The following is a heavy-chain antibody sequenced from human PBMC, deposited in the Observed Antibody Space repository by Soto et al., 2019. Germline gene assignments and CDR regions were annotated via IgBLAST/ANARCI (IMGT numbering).Heavy chain of an antibody. CDR1: GGSISSSSYY. J-gene: IGHJ4*02. V-gene: IGHV4-39*01. D-gene: IGHD3-9*01. Sequence: PSETLSLTCTVSGGSISSSSYYWGWIRQPPGKGLEWIGSIYYSGSTYYNPSLKSRVTISVDTSKNQFSLKLSSVTAADTAVYYCASLYDTLTGYYREYTNDDYWGQGTLVTVSS. CDR3: ASLYDTLTGYYREYTNDDY. CDR2: IYYSGST.